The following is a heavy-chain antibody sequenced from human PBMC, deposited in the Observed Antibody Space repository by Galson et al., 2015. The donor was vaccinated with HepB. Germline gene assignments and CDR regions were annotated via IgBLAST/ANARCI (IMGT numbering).Heavy chain of an antibody. CDR3: AGDPYCSSSRCYDNWLDP. V-gene: IGHV1-3*01. D-gene: IGHD2-2*01. CDR2: INASNGNP. J-gene: IGHJ5*02. CDR1: GYTFTNYT. Sequence: SVKVSCKASGYTFTNYTLNWVRQAPGQRLEWMGWINASNGNPKYSQSFKGRFTITRDTSASTAYMELSSLRSEDTAVYYCAGDPYCSSSRCYDNWLDPLGQGILVTVSS.